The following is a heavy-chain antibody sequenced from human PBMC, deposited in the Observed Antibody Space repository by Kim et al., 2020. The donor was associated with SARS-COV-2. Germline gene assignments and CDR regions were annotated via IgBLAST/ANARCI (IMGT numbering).Heavy chain of an antibody. D-gene: IGHD1-26*01. CDR3: ARDSGAWWELLGGRYYFDY. Sequence: ASVKVSCKASGYTFTGYYMHWVRQAPGQGLEWMGWINPNSGGTNYAQKFQGRVTMTRDTSISTAYMELSRLRSDDTAVYYCARDSGAWWELLGGRYYFDYWGQGTLVTVSS. CDR1: GYTFTGYY. CDR2: INPNSGGT. J-gene: IGHJ4*02. V-gene: IGHV1-2*02.